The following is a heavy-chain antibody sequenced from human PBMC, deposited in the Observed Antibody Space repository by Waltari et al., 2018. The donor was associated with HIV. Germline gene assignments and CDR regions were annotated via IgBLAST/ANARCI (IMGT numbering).Heavy chain of an antibody. V-gene: IGHV1-58*01. CDR2: IVVGSGNT. CDR1: GFTFTSSA. CDR3: AAVGPTAAAEHDWYFDL. J-gene: IGHJ2*01. D-gene: IGHD6-13*01. Sequence: QMQLVQSGPEVKKPGTSVKVSCKASGFTFTSSAVQWVRQARGQRLEWIGWIVVGSGNTNYAQKFQERVTITRDMSTSTAYMELSSLRSEDTAVYYCAAVGPTAAAEHDWYFDLWGRGTLVTVSS.